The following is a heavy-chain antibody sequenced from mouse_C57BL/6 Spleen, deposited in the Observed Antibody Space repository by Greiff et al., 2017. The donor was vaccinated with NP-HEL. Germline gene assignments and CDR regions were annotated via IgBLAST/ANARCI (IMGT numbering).Heavy chain of an antibody. D-gene: IGHD1-1*01. Sequence: QVQLQQPGAELVRPGSSVKLSCKASGYTFTSYWMDWVKQRPGQGLEWIGNIYPSDSETHYNQKFKDKATLTVDKSSSTAYMQLSSLTSEDSAVYYCARSATVVDYWYFDVWGTGTTVTVSS. CDR2: IYPSDSET. CDR3: ARSATVVDYWYFDV. V-gene: IGHV1-61*01. J-gene: IGHJ1*03. CDR1: GYTFTSYW.